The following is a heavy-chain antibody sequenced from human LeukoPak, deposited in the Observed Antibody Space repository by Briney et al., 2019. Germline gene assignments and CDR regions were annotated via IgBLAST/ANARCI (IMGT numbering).Heavy chain of an antibody. D-gene: IGHD2/OR15-2a*01. J-gene: IGHJ4*02. Sequence: GGSLRLSCAASGFTFSSYSMNWVRQAPGKGLEWVSYISSSSSTIYYADSVKGRFTISRDNAKNSLYLQMNSLRAEDTAVYYCARGVLSDYWGQGTLVTVSS. CDR2: ISSSSSTI. V-gene: IGHV3-48*01. CDR3: ARGVLSDY. CDR1: GFTFSSYS.